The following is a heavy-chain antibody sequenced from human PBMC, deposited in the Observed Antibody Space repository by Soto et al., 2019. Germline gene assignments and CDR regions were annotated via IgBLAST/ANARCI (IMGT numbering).Heavy chain of an antibody. CDR3: ARSGRSLLDY. CDR1: GASISGSDHY. D-gene: IGHD1-26*01. J-gene: IGHJ4*02. CDR2: LSYTGNSYNP. V-gene: IGHV4-30-4*01. Sequence: QVQLQESGPGLVKASQTLSLTCTVSGASISGSDHYWSWIRQPPGKGLESIGHLSYTGNSYNPYYNPSLKSRPTMSLVTSKNQFSLNMTSVTAADTAVYFCARSGRSLLDYWGQGALVAVSS.